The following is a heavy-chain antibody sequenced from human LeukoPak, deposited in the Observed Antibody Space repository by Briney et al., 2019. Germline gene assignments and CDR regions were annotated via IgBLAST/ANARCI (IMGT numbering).Heavy chain of an antibody. CDR3: ARGGGLWSSGSYPYYFDY. CDR1: GFTFSSYS. D-gene: IGHD3-10*01. J-gene: IGHJ4*02. CDR2: ISSSSSYI. V-gene: IGHV3-21*01. Sequence: GGSLRLSCAASGFTFSSYSMNWVRQAPGKGLEWVSSISSSSSYIYYADSVKGRFTISRDNAKNSLYLQMNSLRAEDTAVYYCARGGGLWSSGSYPYYFDYWGQGTLVTVSS.